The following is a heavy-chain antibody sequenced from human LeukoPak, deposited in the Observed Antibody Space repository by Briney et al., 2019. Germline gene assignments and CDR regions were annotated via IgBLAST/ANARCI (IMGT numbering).Heavy chain of an antibody. D-gene: IGHD6-6*01. V-gene: IGHV3-23*01. J-gene: IGHJ4*02. CDR2: ISGSGGST. CDR3: AKSKYSSSSVGGWDY. Sequence: GGSLRLSCAASGFTFSSYAMSWVRQAPGKGLEWVSPISGSGGSTYYADSVKGRFTISRDNSKNTLYLQMNSLRAEDTAVYYCAKSKYSSSSVGGWDYWGQGTLVTVSS. CDR1: GFTFSSYA.